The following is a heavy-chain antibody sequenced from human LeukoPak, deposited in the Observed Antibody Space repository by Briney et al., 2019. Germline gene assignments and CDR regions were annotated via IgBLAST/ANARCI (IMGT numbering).Heavy chain of an antibody. CDR2: IYDSGST. V-gene: IGHV4-39*07. Sequence: SETLSLTCTVSGGSIRSSYYYWGWIRQPPGKGLEWIGSIYDSGSTYYNPSLKSRVTISVDKSKNQFSLKLSSVTAADTAVYYCARAHDYGGNSNFDYWGQGTLVTVSS. J-gene: IGHJ4*02. CDR3: ARAHDYGGNSNFDY. D-gene: IGHD4-23*01. CDR1: GGSIRSSYYY.